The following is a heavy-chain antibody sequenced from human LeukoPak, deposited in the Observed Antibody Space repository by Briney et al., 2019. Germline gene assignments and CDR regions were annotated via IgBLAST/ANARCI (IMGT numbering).Heavy chain of an antibody. V-gene: IGHV1-2*02. CDR2: INPNSGGT. J-gene: IGHJ4*02. CDR3: ARDLGSIAARPRDY. Sequence: ASVKVSCKASGYTFTSYYMHWVRQAPGQGLEWMGWINPNSGGTNYAQKFQGRVTMTRDTSISTAYMELSRLRSDDTAVYYCARDLGSIAARPRDYWGQGTLVTVSS. CDR1: GYTFTSYY. D-gene: IGHD6-6*01.